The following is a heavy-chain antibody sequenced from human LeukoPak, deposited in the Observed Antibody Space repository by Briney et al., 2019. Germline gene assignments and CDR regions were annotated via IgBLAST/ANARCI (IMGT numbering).Heavy chain of an antibody. J-gene: IGHJ4*02. Sequence: SSETLSLTCAVYGGSFSGYYWSWNRQPPGKGLEWIGSIYYSGSTYYNPSLKSRVTISVDTSKNQFSLKLSSVTAADTAVYYCARGRPYITMVRGVFFDYWGQGTLVTVSS. D-gene: IGHD3-10*01. CDR3: ARGRPYITMVRGVFFDY. CDR1: GGSFSGYY. CDR2: IYYSGST. V-gene: IGHV4-34*01.